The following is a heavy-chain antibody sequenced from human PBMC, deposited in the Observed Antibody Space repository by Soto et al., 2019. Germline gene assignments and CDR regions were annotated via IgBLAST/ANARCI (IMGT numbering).Heavy chain of an antibody. D-gene: IGHD1-26*01. CDR2: TRNSGGA. CDR1: SGSIFSSNW. V-gene: IGHV4-4*02. J-gene: IGHJ4*02. Sequence: QVQLQESGPGLVKPSGTLSLTCAVSSGSIFSSNWWSWVRQPPGKGLEWIGDTRNSGGATYNPSLLIPVTIPVHRSKTHFSPALLSVTPADTAVYSSASHLVLSSTRGFENWGLGALVTVSS. CDR3: ASHLVLSSTRGFEN.